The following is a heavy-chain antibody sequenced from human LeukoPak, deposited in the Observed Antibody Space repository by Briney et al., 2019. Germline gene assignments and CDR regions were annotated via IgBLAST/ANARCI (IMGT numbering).Heavy chain of an antibody. CDR2: ISSSSSYI. V-gene: IGHV3-21*01. CDR3: ARDPSSLGYCSSTSCSPADY. D-gene: IGHD2-2*01. J-gene: IGHJ4*02. Sequence: PGGSLRLSCAASGFTFSSYSMNWVRQAPGKGLEWVSSISSSSSYIYYADSVKGRFTISRDNAKNSLYLQMNSLIAEDTAVYYCARDPSSLGYCSSTSCSPADYWGQGTLVTVSS. CDR1: GFTFSSYS.